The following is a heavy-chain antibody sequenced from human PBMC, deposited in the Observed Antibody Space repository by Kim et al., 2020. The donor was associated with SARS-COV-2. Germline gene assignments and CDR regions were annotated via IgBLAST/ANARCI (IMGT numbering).Heavy chain of an antibody. CDR3: ARGGGHSGDFDY. J-gene: IGHJ4*02. Sequence: TNYAPKFQGRVTLTRDTSVTTAHMELSSLRSDDTAFYYCARGGGHSGDFDYWGQGTLVTVSS. D-gene: IGHD2-21*02. V-gene: IGHV1-2*02. CDR2: T.